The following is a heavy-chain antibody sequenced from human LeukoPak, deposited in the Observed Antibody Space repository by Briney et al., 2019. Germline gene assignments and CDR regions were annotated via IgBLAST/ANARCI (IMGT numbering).Heavy chain of an antibody. V-gene: IGHV3-53*01. CDR2: IYSGGST. D-gene: IGHD4-17*01. J-gene: IGHJ4*02. CDR3: ARDGGDYGDYSALDY. CDR1: GFTVSSNY. Sequence: GGSLRLSCAASGFTVSSNYMSWVRQAPGEGLEWVSVIYSGGSTYYADSVKGRFTISRDNSKNTLYLQMNSLRAEDTAVYYCARDGGDYGDYSALDYWGQGTLVTVSS.